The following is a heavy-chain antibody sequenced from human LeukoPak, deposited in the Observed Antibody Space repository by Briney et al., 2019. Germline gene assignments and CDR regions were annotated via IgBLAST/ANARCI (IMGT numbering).Heavy chain of an antibody. J-gene: IGHJ4*02. CDR3: VRQISYGGNSHFDY. CDR2: IYSSGTT. Sequence: SETLSLTCSVSGGSISNYYWSWIRQPPGKGLEWIGYIYSSGTTKYNPSLKSRVTISVDTSWNQFSLKLSSVTAADTAVYYCVRQISYGGNSHFDYWGQGTLVTVSS. CDR1: GGSISNYY. V-gene: IGHV4-59*08. D-gene: IGHD4-23*01.